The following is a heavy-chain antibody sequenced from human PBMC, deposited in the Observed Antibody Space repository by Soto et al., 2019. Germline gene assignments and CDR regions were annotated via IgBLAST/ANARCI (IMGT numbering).Heavy chain of an antibody. V-gene: IGHV3-33*01. D-gene: IGHD3-10*01. Sequence: GGSLRLSCAASGFTFSSYGMHWVRQAPGKGLEWVAVIWYDGSNKYYADSVKGRFTISRDNSKNTLYLQMNSLRAEDTAVYYCARDPGLLWFGESKDYGMDVWGQGTTVTVSS. CDR3: ARDPGLLWFGESKDYGMDV. CDR1: GFTFSSYG. J-gene: IGHJ6*02. CDR2: IWYDGSNK.